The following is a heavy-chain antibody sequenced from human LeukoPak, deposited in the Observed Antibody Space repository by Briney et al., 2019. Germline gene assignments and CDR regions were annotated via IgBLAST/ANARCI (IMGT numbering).Heavy chain of an antibody. CDR3: ARTYYDYVWGSYRYTGGYDY. V-gene: IGHV4-59*12. D-gene: IGHD3-16*02. Sequence: SETLSLTCSVSGGSISGYYWSWIRQPPGKGLEWIGYIHYSGSTHYNPSLKSRVTISVDKSKNQFSLKLSSVTAADTAVYYCARTYYDYVWGSYRYTGGYDYWGQGTLVTVSS. J-gene: IGHJ4*02. CDR1: GGSISGYY. CDR2: IHYSGST.